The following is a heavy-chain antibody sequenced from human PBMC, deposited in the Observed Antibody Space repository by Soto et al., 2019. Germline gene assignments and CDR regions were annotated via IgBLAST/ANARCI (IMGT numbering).Heavy chain of an antibody. CDR2: IYYSGST. Sequence: QVQLQESGPGLVKPSETLSLTCTVSGGSISSYYWSWIRQPPGKGLEWIGYIYYSGSTNYNPSLKSRVTISVDTSKNQFSLKLSSVTAADTAVYYCARHGVGGRTRKFDYWGQGTLVTVSS. CDR3: ARHGVGGRTRKFDY. D-gene: IGHD2-8*01. CDR1: GGSISSYY. V-gene: IGHV4-59*08. J-gene: IGHJ4*02.